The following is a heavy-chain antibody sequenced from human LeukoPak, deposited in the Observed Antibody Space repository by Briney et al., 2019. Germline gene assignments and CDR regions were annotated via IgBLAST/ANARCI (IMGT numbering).Heavy chain of an antibody. J-gene: IGHJ4*02. D-gene: IGHD4-17*01. Sequence: ASVKVSCKASGYTFTSYYMHWVRQAPGQGREWMGIINPSGGSTSYAQKLQGRVTMTRDTSTSTVYMELSSLRSEDTAVYYCARVGYGDYGGLGYWGQGTLVTVSS. CDR1: GYTFTSYY. V-gene: IGHV1-46*01. CDR2: INPSGGST. CDR3: ARVGYGDYGGLGY.